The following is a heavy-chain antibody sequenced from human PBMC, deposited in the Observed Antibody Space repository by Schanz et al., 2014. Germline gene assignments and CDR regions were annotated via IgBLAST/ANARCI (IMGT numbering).Heavy chain of an antibody. Sequence: VHLVESGGGLVKRGGSLRLSCAASGFTISSYSMNWVRQAPGKGLEWVAVISYDGSNKYYADSVKDRFTVSRDNSKNTVYLQMNRLRAEDTAVYYCARVHHYDPSGWGYFDYWGQGTLVTVSS. V-gene: IGHV3-30*03. CDR1: GFTISSYS. CDR2: ISYDGSNK. CDR3: ARVHHYDPSGWGYFDY. D-gene: IGHD3-22*01. J-gene: IGHJ4*02.